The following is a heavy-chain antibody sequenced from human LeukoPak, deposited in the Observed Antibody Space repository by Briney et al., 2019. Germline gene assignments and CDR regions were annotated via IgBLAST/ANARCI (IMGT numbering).Heavy chain of an antibody. CDR1: GGSIRSYY. CDR3: ARTYCSGGSCHFDH. D-gene: IGHD2-15*01. V-gene: IGHV4-59*08. Sequence: PSETLSLTCTVSGGSIRSYYWSWIRQPPGKGLEWMGCIFYSGSTDSNPSLKSRVTISVDTSKNQFSLKLSSVTAADTAVYYCARTYCSGGSCHFDHWGQGTLVTVSS. CDR2: IFYSGST. J-gene: IGHJ4*02.